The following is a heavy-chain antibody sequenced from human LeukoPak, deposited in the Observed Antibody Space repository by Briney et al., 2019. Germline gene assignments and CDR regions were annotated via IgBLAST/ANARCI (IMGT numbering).Heavy chain of an antibody. V-gene: IGHV3-74*01. CDR1: GFTFGANW. CDR2: INTDGIST. CDR3: ARDLLVGATGVDY. J-gene: IGHJ4*02. Sequence: PGGPRRLSLAASGFTFGANWRHGVGQLPGKGRGGVSRINTDGISTTYADFVKGRFTISRDNAKNTLYLQMNSLRAEDTAVYYCARDLLVGATGVDYWGQGTLVTVPS. D-gene: IGHD1-26*01.